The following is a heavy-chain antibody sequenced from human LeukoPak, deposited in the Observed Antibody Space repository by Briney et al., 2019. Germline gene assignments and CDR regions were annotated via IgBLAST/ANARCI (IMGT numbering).Heavy chain of an antibody. Sequence: SETLSLTCTVSGGSISSGSYYWSWIRQPAGKGLEWIGRIYTSGSTNYNPSLKSRVTISVDTSKNQFFLKLSSVTAADTAVYYCAAVAGDQNWFDPWGQGTLVTVSS. CDR3: AAVAGDQNWFDP. CDR1: GGSISSGSYY. V-gene: IGHV4-61*02. D-gene: IGHD6-19*01. J-gene: IGHJ5*02. CDR2: IYTSGST.